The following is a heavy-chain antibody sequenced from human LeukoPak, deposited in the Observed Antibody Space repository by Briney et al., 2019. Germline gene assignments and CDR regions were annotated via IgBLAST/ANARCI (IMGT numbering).Heavy chain of an antibody. V-gene: IGHV1-8*03. D-gene: IGHD3-3*01. J-gene: IGHJ4*02. CDR2: MNPNSGNT. CDR3: ARAPRYDFWSGYPYYFDY. Sequence: ASVKVSCKASGYTFTSYDINWVRQATGQGLEWMGGMNPNSGNTGYAQKFQGRVTITRNTSITTAYMELGSLRSEDTAVYYCARAPRYDFWSGYPYYFDYWGQGTLVTVSS. CDR1: GYTFTSYD.